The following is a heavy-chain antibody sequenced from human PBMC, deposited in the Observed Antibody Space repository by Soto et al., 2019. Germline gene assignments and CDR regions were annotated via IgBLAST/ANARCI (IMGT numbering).Heavy chain of an antibody. CDR2: TRNKANSYTT. CDR1: GFTFSDHY. J-gene: IGHJ3*02. CDR3: ATVTIAAADDAFDI. D-gene: IGHD6-13*01. Sequence: GGSLRLSCAASGFTFSDHYMDWVRQAPGKGLEWVGRTRNKANSYTTEYAASVKGRFTISRDDSKNSLYLQMNSLKTEDMAVYYCATVTIAAADDAFDIWGQGTMVTVSS. V-gene: IGHV3-72*01.